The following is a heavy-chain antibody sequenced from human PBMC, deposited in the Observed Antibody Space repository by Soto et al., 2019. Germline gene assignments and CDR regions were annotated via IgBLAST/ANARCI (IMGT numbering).Heavy chain of an antibody. V-gene: IGHV3-74*01. CDR1: GFTFGSYW. CDR2: INGDGRST. J-gene: IGHJ4*02. Sequence: EVQLVESGGGSVQTGGSLRISCAASGFTFGSYWMDWVRQAPGKGLVWVSRINGDGRSTTYADSVKGRFTISRDNSKNTLYLQINGLRTEDTAVYFCAKDVHYDSSGGLDHWGQGTLVTVSS. CDR3: AKDVHYDSSGGLDH. D-gene: IGHD3-22*01.